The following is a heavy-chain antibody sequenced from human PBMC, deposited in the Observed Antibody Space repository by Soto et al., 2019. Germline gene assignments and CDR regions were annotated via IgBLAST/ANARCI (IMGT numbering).Heavy chain of an antibody. J-gene: IGHJ4*02. Sequence: ASVKVSCKASGYTFTSYAMHWVRQAPGQRLEWMGWINAGNGNTKYSQKFQGRVTITRDTSASTAYMELSSLRSEDTAVYYCAGGGVVVNGLDYWGQGTLVTVSS. D-gene: IGHD2-8*02. CDR3: AGGGVVVNGLDY. CDR1: GYTFTSYA. V-gene: IGHV1-3*01. CDR2: INAGNGNT.